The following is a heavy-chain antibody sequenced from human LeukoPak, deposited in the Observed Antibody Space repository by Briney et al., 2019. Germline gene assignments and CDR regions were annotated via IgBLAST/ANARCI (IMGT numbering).Heavy chain of an antibody. Sequence: SETLSLTCAVYGGSFSGYYWSWIRQPPGKGLEWIGYIYYSGRTNYNPSLKSRVTISVDTSKNQFSLKLSSVTAADTAVYYCARSSSSRVGGNWFDPWGQGTLVTVSS. CDR3: ARSSSSRVGGNWFDP. D-gene: IGHD6-6*01. J-gene: IGHJ5*02. V-gene: IGHV4-59*01. CDR2: IYYSGRT. CDR1: GGSFSGYY.